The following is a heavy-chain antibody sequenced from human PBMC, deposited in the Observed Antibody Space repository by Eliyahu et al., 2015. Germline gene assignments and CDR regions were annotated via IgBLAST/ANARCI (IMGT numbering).Heavy chain of an antibody. CDR3: ARDLLYYYDSSGYRVFDY. CDR2: INPNSGGT. Sequence: ASVKVSCKASGYTFTGYYMHWVRQAPGQGLEWMGWINPNSGGTNYAQKFQGRVTMTRDTSISTAYMELSRLRSDDTAVYYCARDLLYYYDSSGYRVFDYWGQGTLVTVSS. J-gene: IGHJ4*02. CDR1: GYTFTGYY. D-gene: IGHD3-22*01. V-gene: IGHV1-2*02.